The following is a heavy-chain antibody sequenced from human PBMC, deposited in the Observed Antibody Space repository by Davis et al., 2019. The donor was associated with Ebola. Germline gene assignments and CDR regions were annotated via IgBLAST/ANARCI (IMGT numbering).Heavy chain of an antibody. D-gene: IGHD5-12*01. V-gene: IGHV4-34*01. Sequence: MPSETLSLTCNVSGGSISSYYWSWIRQPPGKGLEWIGEINHSGSTNYNPSLKSRVTISVDTSKNQFSLKLSSVTAADTAVYYCARVRGIVATRFDYWGQGTLVTVSS. CDR1: GGSISSYY. CDR2: INHSGST. CDR3: ARVRGIVATRFDY. J-gene: IGHJ4*02.